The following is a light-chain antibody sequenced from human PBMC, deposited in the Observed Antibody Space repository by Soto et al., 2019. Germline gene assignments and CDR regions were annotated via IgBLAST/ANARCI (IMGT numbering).Light chain of an antibody. V-gene: IGLV4-69*01. J-gene: IGLJ3*02. CDR3: QTWGTGIRV. CDR1: SGHSRYA. CDR2: VNSDGSH. Sequence: QPVLTQSPSASASLGASAKLTCTLSSGHSRYAIAWHQQQPEKGPRYLMKVNSDGSHNKGDGIPDRFSGSSSGAERYLTISSLQSEDEADYYCQTWGTGIRVFGGGTKLTVL.